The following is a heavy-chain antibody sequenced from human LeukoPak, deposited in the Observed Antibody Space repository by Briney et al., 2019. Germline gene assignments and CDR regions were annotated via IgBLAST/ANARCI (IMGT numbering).Heavy chain of an antibody. J-gene: IGHJ4*02. V-gene: IGHV3-9*03. CDR1: GFTFSSYS. CDR2: ISWNSGSI. Sequence: PGGSLRLSCAASGFTFSSYSMNWVRQAPGKGLEWVSGISWNSGSIGYADSVKGRFTISRDNAKNSLYLQMNSLRAEDMALYYCAKGTYSSGWYYFDYWGQGTLVTVSS. CDR3: AKGTYSSGWYYFDY. D-gene: IGHD6-19*01.